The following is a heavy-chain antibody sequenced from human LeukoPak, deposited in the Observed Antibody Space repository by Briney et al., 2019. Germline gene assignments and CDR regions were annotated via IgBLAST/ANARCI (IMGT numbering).Heavy chain of an antibody. CDR1: GFIFSGYW. CDR3: AREESGSSGWYDY. Sequence: GGSLRLSCAASGFIFSGYWMHWVRQAPGKGLVWLSRIKNDGSITSYADSVKGRFTISRDNAKNSLYLQMNSLRAEDTAVYYCAREESGSSGWYDYWGQGTLVTVSS. D-gene: IGHD6-19*01. V-gene: IGHV3-74*01. J-gene: IGHJ4*02. CDR2: IKNDGSIT.